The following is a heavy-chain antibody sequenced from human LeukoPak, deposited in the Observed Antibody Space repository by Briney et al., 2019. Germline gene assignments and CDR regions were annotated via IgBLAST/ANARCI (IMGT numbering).Heavy chain of an antibody. J-gene: IGHJ4*02. CDR3: ARGVVVAATLDY. CDR1: GGSISSGDYY. Sequence: SQTLSLTCTVSGGSISSGDYYWSWIRQSPGKGLEWIGYIYYSGSTYYNPSLKSRVTISVDTSKNQFSLKLSSVTAADTAVYYCARGVVVAATLDYWGQGTLVTVSS. V-gene: IGHV4-30-4*01. CDR2: IYYSGST. D-gene: IGHD2-15*01.